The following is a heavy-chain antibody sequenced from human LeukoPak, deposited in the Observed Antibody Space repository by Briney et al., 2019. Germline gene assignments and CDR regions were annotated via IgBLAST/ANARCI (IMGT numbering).Heavy chain of an antibody. J-gene: IGHJ5*01. CDR1: GFTVSSNY. V-gene: IGHV3-48*04. Sequence: GGSLRLSCAASGFTVSSNYMSWVRQAPGKGLEWVSFIGTSSTPIYYADSVKGRFTISRDNTKNSLYLQMNSLKVEDTAIYYCARDNWIDCWGQGTLVTVSS. CDR3: ARDNWIDC. CDR2: IGTSSTPI.